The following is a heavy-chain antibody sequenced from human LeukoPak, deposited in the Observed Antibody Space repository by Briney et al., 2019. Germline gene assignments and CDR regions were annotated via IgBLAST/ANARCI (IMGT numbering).Heavy chain of an antibody. CDR2: INPSGGST. V-gene: IGHV1-46*01. CDR1: GGTFSSYA. CDR3: ARVGGYFDWLPRGDWFDP. D-gene: IGHD3-9*01. Sequence: ASVKVSCKASGGTFSSYAISWVRQAPGQGLEWMGIINPSGGSTSYAQKFQGRVTMTRDTSTSTVYMELSSLRSEDTAVYYCARVGGYFDWLPRGDWFDPWGQGTLVTVSS. J-gene: IGHJ5*02.